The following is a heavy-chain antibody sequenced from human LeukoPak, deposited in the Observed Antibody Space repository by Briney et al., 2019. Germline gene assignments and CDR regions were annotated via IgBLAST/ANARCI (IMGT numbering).Heavy chain of an antibody. D-gene: IGHD3-22*01. V-gene: IGHV4-61*02. CDR2: IYTSGTT. Sequence: PSETLSLTCTESGGSISSGIDCWSWVRQPAGKGLEWIGLIYTSGTTNYNPPLKSRVTISVDPSNNQFSQKLSSVTAADTAVYYCARGLFYYDSSGYSNYFDYWGQGTLVTVSS. CDR3: ARGLFYYDSSGYSNYFDY. J-gene: IGHJ4*02. CDR1: GGSISSGIDC.